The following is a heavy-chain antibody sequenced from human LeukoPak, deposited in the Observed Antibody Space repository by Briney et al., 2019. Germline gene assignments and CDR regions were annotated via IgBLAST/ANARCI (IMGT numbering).Heavy chain of an antibody. J-gene: IGHJ6*02. CDR3: ARAYYGSGSPLYGMDV. Sequence: PSETLSLTCAVYGDSITNNNYHWGWIRQPPGMGLEWIGSIFYSESSYYNPSLRSRVTIIPDTSKNQLSLKLSSVTAADTAVYYCARAYYGSGSPLYGMDVWGQGTTVTVFS. CDR2: IFYSESS. CDR1: GDSITNNNYH. D-gene: IGHD3-10*01. V-gene: IGHV4-39*07.